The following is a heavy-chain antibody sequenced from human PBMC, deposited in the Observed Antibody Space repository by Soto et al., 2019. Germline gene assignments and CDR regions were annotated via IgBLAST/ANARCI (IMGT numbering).Heavy chain of an antibody. CDR2: IWYDESNK. D-gene: IGHD3-10*01. CDR3: ARDLGAFNYGSAYFDY. Sequence: GGSLRLSCAASGFTFSSYGMHWVRQAPGKGLEWVAVIWYDESNKYYADSVKGRFTISRDNSKNTLYLQMNSLRAEDTAVYYCARDLGAFNYGSAYFDYWGQGTPVTVSS. V-gene: IGHV3-33*01. CDR1: GFTFSSYG. J-gene: IGHJ4*02.